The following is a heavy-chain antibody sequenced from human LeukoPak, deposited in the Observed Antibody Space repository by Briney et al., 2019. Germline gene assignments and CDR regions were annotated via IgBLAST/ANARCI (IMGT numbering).Heavy chain of an antibody. J-gene: IGHJ4*02. CDR1: GYSISSGYY. V-gene: IGHV4-38-2*01. Sequence: SETLSLTCAVSGYSISSGYYWGWIRQPPGKGLEWIGSIYHSGGTYYNPSLKSRVTISVDTSKNQFSLKLSSVTAADTAVYYCARGGSYGDPHLDYWGQGTLVTVSS. D-gene: IGHD4-17*01. CDR2: IYHSGGT. CDR3: ARGGSYGDPHLDY.